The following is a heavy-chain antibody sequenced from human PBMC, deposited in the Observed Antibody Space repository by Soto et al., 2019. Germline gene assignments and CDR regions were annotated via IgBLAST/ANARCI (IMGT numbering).Heavy chain of an antibody. CDR3: ARDEFPSSNSISDY. Sequence: GGSLRLSCAASGFTVSSNYMSWVRQAPGKGLEWVSVIYSGGSTYYADSVKGRFTISRDNARNSLYLQMNSLGAEDTAIYYCARDEFPSSNSISDYWGQGTLVTVSS. CDR1: GFTVSSNY. D-gene: IGHD4-4*01. CDR2: IYSGGST. V-gene: IGHV3-53*01. J-gene: IGHJ4*02.